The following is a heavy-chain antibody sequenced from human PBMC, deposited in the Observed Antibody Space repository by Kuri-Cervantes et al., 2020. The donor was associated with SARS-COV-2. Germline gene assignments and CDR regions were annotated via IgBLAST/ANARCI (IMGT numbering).Heavy chain of an antibody. J-gene: IGHJ4*02. Sequence: GGSLRLSCAASGFTVSSNYMSWVRQAPGKGPEWVSVIYSGGSTYYADSVKGRFTISRDNSKNTLYLQMNSLRAEDTAVYYCARESRQLVRGWYFDYWGQGTLVTVSS. D-gene: IGHD6-6*01. CDR1: GFTVSSNY. CDR2: IYSGGST. CDR3: ARESRQLVRGWYFDY. V-gene: IGHV3-53*05.